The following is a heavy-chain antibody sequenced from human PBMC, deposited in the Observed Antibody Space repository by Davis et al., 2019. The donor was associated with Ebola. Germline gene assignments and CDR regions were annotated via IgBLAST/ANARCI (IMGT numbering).Heavy chain of an antibody. J-gene: IGHJ5*02. Sequence: ASVKVSCKVSGRTLNEISIYWVRQGPGKGLEWMGGFDEEEGETRYAQKFQGRVILTEDTSTNIAYMELTNLKSDDTAVYYCARDSLPFDPWGQGTLVTVSS. CDR3: ARDSLPFDP. V-gene: IGHV1-24*01. D-gene: IGHD1-26*01. CDR1: GRTLNEIS. CDR2: FDEEEGET.